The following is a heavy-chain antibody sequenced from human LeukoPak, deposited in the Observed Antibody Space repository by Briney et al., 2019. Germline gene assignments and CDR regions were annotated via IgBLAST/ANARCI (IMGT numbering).Heavy chain of an antibody. CDR1: GGSISSSSYY. J-gene: IGHJ3*02. Sequence: SETLSLTCTVSGGSISSSSYYWGWIRQPPGKGLEWIGSIYYSGSTYYNPSLKSRVTISVDTSKNQFSLKLSSVTAADTAVYYCAREPYYYDSSGPMKGAFDIWGQGAMVTVSS. CDR3: AREPYYYDSSGPMKGAFDI. CDR2: IYYSGST. V-gene: IGHV4-39*07. D-gene: IGHD3-22*01.